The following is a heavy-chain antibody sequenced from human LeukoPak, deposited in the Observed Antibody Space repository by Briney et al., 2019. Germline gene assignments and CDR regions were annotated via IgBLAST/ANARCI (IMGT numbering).Heavy chain of an antibody. CDR1: GYTFSIYA. CDR2: IDTNTGNP. V-gene: IGHV7-4-1*02. CDR3: ARDYTLTVGTTTYFQH. J-gene: IGHJ1*01. D-gene: IGHD1-26*01. Sequence: ASVKVSCKASGYTFSIYAMICVRQAPGQALELMGRIDTNTGNPTYAQGFTGRFVFSLDTSVSTAYLQISSLKTEDTAVYYCARDYTLTVGTTTYFQHWGQGTLVTVSS.